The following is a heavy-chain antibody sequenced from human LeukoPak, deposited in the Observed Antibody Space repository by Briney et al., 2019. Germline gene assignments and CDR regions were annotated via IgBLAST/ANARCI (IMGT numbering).Heavy chain of an antibody. V-gene: IGHV4-59*01. CDR3: ARGLLGGCDTFDY. D-gene: IGHD5-12*01. CDR1: GGSISSYY. J-gene: IGHJ4*02. CDR2: IYYGGST. Sequence: SETLSLTCTVSGGSISSYYWSWIRQPPGKGLEWIGYIYYGGSTNYNPSLKSRVTISVDTSKNQFSLKLSSVTAADTAVYYCARGLLGGCDTFDYWGQGTLVTVSS.